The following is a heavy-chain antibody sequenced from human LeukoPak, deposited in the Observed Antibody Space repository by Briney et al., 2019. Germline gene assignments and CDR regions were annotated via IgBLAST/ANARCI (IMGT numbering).Heavy chain of an antibody. CDR3: AKDRGSDYGDLIDY. D-gene: IGHD4-17*01. J-gene: IGHJ4*02. V-gene: IGHV3-30*18. CDR1: GFTFSSYG. CDR2: ISYDGSNK. Sequence: GGSLRLSCAASGFTFSSYGMHWVRQAPGKGLEWVAVISYDGSNKYYADSVKGRFTISRDNSKNTLYLQMNSLRAEDTAVYYCAKDRGSDYGDLIDYWGQGTLVTVSS.